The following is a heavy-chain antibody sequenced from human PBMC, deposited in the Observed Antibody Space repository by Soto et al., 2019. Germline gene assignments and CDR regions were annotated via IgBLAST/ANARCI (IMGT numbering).Heavy chain of an antibody. V-gene: IGHV3-74*03. CDR2: VNNDGTDT. D-gene: IGHD6-13*01. CDR3: ARGGLQHALDV. J-gene: IGHJ6*02. CDR1: GFTFSNYW. Sequence: EVQLVESGGGWVQPGGSLRLSCAASGFTFSNYWRYWVRQAPGKGLVWVSRVNNDGTDTTPADSVKGRFPISRDNAENTLYLQMNSLRAEDTAVYYCARGGLQHALDVWGQGSTVTVSS.